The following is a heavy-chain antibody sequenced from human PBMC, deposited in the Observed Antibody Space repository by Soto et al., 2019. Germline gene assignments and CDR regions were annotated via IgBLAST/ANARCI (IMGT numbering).Heavy chain of an antibody. CDR1: GFTFNNAW. CDR2: IKSKSAGGTT. J-gene: IGHJ6*02. V-gene: IGHV3-15*01. D-gene: IGHD3-3*01. CDR3: AKSRPYYDFWSGYYGLGLDYYYGMDV. Sequence: PXGSLGLSCAASGFTFNNAWMTWVRQAPGKGLEWVGRIKSKSAGGTTDYAAPVKGRFTISRDDSKNTLYLQMNSLRAEDTAVYYCAKSRPYYDFWSGYYGLGLDYYYGMDVWGQGTTVTVSS.